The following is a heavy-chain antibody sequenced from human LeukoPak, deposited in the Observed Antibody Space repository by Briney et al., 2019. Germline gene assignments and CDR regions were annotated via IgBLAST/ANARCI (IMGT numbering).Heavy chain of an antibody. Sequence: ASVKDSCKASGYTFTSFVIHWVPPAPRQGREWMGWMRPNSGNTGYAQKSQGRVTMTENTSISTAYMKLSSLRSEDTAVYTCARSGPTDYWGQGTLVTVSS. J-gene: IGHJ4*02. CDR2: MRPNSGNT. CDR1: GYTFTSFV. V-gene: IGHV1-8*01. D-gene: IGHD2-15*01. CDR3: ARSGPTDY.